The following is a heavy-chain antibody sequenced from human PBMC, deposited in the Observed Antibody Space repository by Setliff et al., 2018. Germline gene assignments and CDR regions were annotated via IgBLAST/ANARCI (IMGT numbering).Heavy chain of an antibody. CDR2: ISSYNGNT. CDR3: ARGQDYYDPSGYYKLGY. V-gene: IGHV1-18*01. D-gene: IGHD3-22*01. Sequence: ASVKVSCKASGYSFSNYGITWVRQVPGQGLEWMGWISSYNGNTDYAQNFQGRVTLTTDTSTSTAYMELRSLRSDDTAVYYCARGQDYYDPSGYYKLGYWGPGTLVTVSS. CDR1: GYSFSNYG. J-gene: IGHJ4*02.